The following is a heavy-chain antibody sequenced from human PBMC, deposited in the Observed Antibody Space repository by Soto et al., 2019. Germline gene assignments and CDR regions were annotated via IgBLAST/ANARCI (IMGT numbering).Heavy chain of an antibody. D-gene: IGHD6-6*01. CDR2: IWYDGSNK. CDR1: GFTFSSYG. Sequence: QVQLVESGGGVVQPGRSLRLSCAASGFTFSSYGMHWVRQAPGKGLEWVAVIWYDGSNKYYADSVKGRFTISRDNSKNTLYLQMNSLRAEDTAVYYCGRGGEYSRWCLDYWGQGTLVTVSS. J-gene: IGHJ4*02. V-gene: IGHV3-33*01. CDR3: GRGGEYSRWCLDY.